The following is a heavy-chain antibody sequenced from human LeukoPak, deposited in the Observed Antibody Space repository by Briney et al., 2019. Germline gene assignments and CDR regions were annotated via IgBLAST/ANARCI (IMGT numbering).Heavy chain of an antibody. V-gene: IGHV5-51*01. CDR1: GYSFTNYW. J-gene: IGHJ4*02. CDR2: ICPGDSDT. D-gene: IGHD6-6*01. CDR3: ARARRAYFDY. Sequence: GESLKISCKGSGYSFTNYWIGWVRQMPGKGLEWMGIICPGDSDTRYSPPFQGQVTISADKSISTAYLQWSSLKASDTAMYYCARARRAYFDYWGQGTLVTVSS.